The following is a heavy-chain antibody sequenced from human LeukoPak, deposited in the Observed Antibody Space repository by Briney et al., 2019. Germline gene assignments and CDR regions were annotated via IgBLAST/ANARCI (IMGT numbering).Heavy chain of an antibody. V-gene: IGHV3-23*01. Sequence: GGSLRLSCAASGFTFSSSAMSWVRQAPGKGLEWVSSISGSGDTTYYTDSVKGRFTISRDDSKNTLYLQMNSLRAEDTAVYYCAKSISRITIFGVLIRGFDYWGQGTLVTVSS. CDR3: AKSISRITIFGVLIRGFDY. CDR2: ISGSGDTT. D-gene: IGHD3-3*01. CDR1: GFTFSSSA. J-gene: IGHJ4*02.